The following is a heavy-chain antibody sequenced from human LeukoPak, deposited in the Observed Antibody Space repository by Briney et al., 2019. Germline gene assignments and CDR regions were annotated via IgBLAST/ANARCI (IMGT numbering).Heavy chain of an antibody. CDR1: GFTFSSYS. D-gene: IGHD2-15*01. CDR2: ISSSSSYI. V-gene: IGHV3-21*01. Sequence: GGSLRLSCAASGFTFSSYSMNWVHQAPGKGLEWVSSISSSSSYIYYADSVKGRLTISRDNAKNSLYLQMNSLRAEDTAVYYCARAFWVLPDYWGQGTLVTVSS. CDR3: ARAFWVLPDY. J-gene: IGHJ4*02.